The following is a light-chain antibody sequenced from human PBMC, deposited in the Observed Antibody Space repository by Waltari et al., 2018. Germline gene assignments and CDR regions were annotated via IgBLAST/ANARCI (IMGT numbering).Light chain of an antibody. V-gene: IGLV2-11*01. CDR2: DVT. CDR3: CSYAGSYTWV. Sequence: SALTQPRSVSGSPGQSVTISCTGTTNALGSYNYVPWYQQPPGKSPKLIILDVTKRPSGVPDRLSGSKSGNTASLTISGLRTEDEAEYYCCSYAGSYTWVFGGGTKLTVV. CDR1: TNALGSYNY. J-gene: IGLJ3*02.